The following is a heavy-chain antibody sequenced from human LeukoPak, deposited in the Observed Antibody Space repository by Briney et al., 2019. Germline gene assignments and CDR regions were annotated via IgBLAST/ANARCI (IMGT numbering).Heavy chain of an antibody. V-gene: IGHV4-39*01. CDR3: ARHEYGGSYYGLSWFDP. Sequence: SETLSLTCTVSRGSVSSSSYYWGWIRQPPGKGLEWIGSIYYNEYTYYNPSLKSRVTISVDTSKNQFSLKLSFVTAADTAVYYCARHEYGGSYYGLSWFDPWGPGTLVTVSS. CDR1: RGSVSSSSYY. CDR2: IYYNEYT. J-gene: IGHJ5*02. D-gene: IGHD1-26*01.